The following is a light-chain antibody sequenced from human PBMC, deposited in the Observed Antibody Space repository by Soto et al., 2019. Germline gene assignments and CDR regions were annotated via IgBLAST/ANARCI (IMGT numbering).Light chain of an antibody. CDR1: SSDVGAYNY. Sequence: QSALTQPPSASGAPGQSVTISCTLTSSDVGAYNYVSWYQQHAGKAPKLVIYEVTKRPSGVPDRFSGSKSANTASLTVSGLQAEDEADYYCSSFASSNTWVFGGGTKLTVL. J-gene: IGLJ3*02. CDR2: EVT. CDR3: SSFASSNTWV. V-gene: IGLV2-8*01.